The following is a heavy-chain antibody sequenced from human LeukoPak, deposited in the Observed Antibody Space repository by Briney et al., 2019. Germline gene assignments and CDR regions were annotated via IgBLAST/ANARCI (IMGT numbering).Heavy chain of an antibody. V-gene: IGHV4-59*08. Sequence: PSDTLSLTCTVSGGSIVSYYWSWIRQPPGRGLEWIGYIYYNGVTNYNPSLESRVTISVDTSNNQFSLKLSSVTAADTAVYYCTRHDAVPVIGHGMGVWGQGTTVTVSS. J-gene: IGHJ6*02. CDR1: GGSIVSYY. D-gene: IGHD3-16*02. CDR2: IYYNGVT. CDR3: TRHDAVPVIGHGMGV.